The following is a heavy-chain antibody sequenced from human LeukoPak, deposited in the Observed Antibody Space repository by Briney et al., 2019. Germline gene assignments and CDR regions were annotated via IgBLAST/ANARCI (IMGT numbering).Heavy chain of an antibody. J-gene: IGHJ4*02. D-gene: IGHD2-21*01. Sequence: SETLSLTCAVYGGSFSGYYWSWIRQPPGKGLEWIGEINHSGSTNYNPSLKSRVTISVDRSKNQFSLKLSSVTAADTAVYYCARARDIVVVIANEYYFDYWGQGTLVTVSS. CDR1: GGSFSGYY. CDR3: ARARDIVVVIANEYYFDY. CDR2: INHSGST. V-gene: IGHV4-34*01.